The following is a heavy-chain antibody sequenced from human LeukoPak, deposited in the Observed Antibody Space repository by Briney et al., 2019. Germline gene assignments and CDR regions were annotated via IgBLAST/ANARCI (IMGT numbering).Heavy chain of an antibody. CDR2: IWYDGSNK. CDR1: GFTFSTYG. V-gene: IGHV3-33*01. Sequence: GGSLRLSCVASGFTFSTYGMHWVRQAPGKGLEWVAVIWYDGSNKYYADSVKGRFTISRDNSKNTLYLQMNSLRAEDTAVYYCARERSKDYYYYGMDVWGQGTTVTVSS. J-gene: IGHJ6*02. CDR3: ARERSKDYYYYGMDV.